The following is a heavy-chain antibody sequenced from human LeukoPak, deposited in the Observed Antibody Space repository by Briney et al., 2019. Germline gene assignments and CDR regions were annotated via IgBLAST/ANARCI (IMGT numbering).Heavy chain of an antibody. CDR3: ARVPVYSSSSGYYFDY. CDR1: GYTFTGYY. CDR2: INPNSGGT. J-gene: IGHJ4*02. Sequence: GASVRVSCKASGYTFTGYYMHWVRQAPGQGLEWMGWINPNSGGTNYAQKFQGRVAMTRDTSISTAYMELSRLRSDDTAVYYCARVPVYSSSSGYYFDYWGQGTLVTLSS. D-gene: IGHD6-6*01. V-gene: IGHV1-2*02.